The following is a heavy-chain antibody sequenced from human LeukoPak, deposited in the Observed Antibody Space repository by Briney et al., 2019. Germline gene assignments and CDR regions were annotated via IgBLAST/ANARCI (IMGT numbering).Heavy chain of an antibody. V-gene: IGHV3-11*04. Sequence: AGGSLRLSCAASGFTFGDYYMSWIRHTPGQGQELVSYISTCGTTIHYYDSVKDRFTISRHNAKNSLYLQMNRLRAEDTAVYYCARLRGSYCSDHWGQGILVIVSS. CDR1: GFTFGDYY. CDR2: ISTCGTTI. D-gene: IGHD1-26*01. J-gene: IGHJ4*02. CDR3: ARLRGSYCSDH.